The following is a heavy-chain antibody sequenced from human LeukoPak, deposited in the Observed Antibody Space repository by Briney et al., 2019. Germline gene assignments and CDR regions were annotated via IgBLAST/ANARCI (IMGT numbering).Heavy chain of an antibody. CDR3: ARAMNYWMDAPFFDY. CDR1: GGSISSGSYY. CDR2: IYTSGST. V-gene: IGHV4-61*02. J-gene: IGHJ4*02. D-gene: IGHD1-7*01. Sequence: SETLSLTCTVSGGSISSGSYYWSWIRQPAGKGLEWIGRIYTSGSTNYNPSLKSRVTISVDTSKNQFSLKLSSVTAADTAVYYCARAMNYWMDAPFFDYWGQGTLVTVSS.